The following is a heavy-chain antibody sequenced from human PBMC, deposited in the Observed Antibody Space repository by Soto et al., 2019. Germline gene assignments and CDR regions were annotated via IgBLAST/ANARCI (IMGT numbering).Heavy chain of an antibody. Sequence: SETLSLTCTVAGDSTSNGDYYWSWIRQPPGKGLEWIGYIYYSGSTDYNPSLKSRVSISVDTSKNQFSLKLSSVTAADTAVYYCARLSLWGPTNFFDKWGQGTQVTVSS. D-gene: IGHD3-16*01. V-gene: IGHV4-30-4*01. CDR2: IYYSGST. J-gene: IGHJ4*02. CDR1: GDSTSNGDYY. CDR3: ARLSLWGPTNFFDK.